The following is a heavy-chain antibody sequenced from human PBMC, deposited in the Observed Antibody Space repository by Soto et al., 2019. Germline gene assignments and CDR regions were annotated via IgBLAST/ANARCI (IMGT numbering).Heavy chain of an antibody. Sequence: PGWSLKISCMGSGYSFTSYWITWVRQMPGKGLEWMGRIDPSDTYTNYSPSFQGHVTMSADKSISTASLQGSSLKASDTTMYYYAREHKRSTGFGSDPSFDCLGQGTLVTVSS. V-gene: IGHV5-10-1*01. CDR1: GYSFTSYW. J-gene: IGHJ4*02. CDR3: AREHKRSTGFGSDPSFDC. CDR2: IDPSDTYT. D-gene: IGHD6-25*01.